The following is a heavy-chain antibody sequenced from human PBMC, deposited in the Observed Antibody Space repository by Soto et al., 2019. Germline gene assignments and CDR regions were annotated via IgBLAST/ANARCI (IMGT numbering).Heavy chain of an antibody. D-gene: IGHD6-19*01. Sequence: QVQLVQSGAEVKKPGSSVKVSCKASGGTFSSYAISWVRQAPGQGLEWRGGIIPIFGTANYAQKFQGRVTITADESTSTAYMELSSLRSEDTAVYYCATSIAVAAPYYYYGMDVWGQGTTVTVSS. V-gene: IGHV1-69*01. CDR3: ATSIAVAAPYYYYGMDV. J-gene: IGHJ6*02. CDR2: IIPIFGTA. CDR1: GGTFSSYA.